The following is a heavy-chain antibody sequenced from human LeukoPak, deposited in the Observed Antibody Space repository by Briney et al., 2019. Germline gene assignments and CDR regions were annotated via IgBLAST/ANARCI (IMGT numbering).Heavy chain of an antibody. CDR1: GFSLSTSRVG. V-gene: IGHV2-5*01. J-gene: IGHJ4*02. D-gene: IGHD2-8*01. CDR3: AHRAVWSMRRSFVYFDY. CDR2: IYWNDDK. Sequence: VSGPTLVNPTQTLTLTCTFSGFSLSTSRVGVGWIRQPPGKALEWLALIYWNDDKRYSPSLKSRLTITKDTSKNQVVLTMTNMDPVDTATYYCAHRAVWSMRRSFVYFDYWGQGTLVTVSS.